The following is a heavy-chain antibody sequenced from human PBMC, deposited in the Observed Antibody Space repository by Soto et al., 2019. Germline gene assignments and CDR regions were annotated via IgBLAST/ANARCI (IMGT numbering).Heavy chain of an antibody. CDR1: GGSINNYY. Sequence: SETLSLTCTVSGGSINNYYWSWIRQPPGKGLEWIGYIHYTGSTNYNSSLESRVTISVDTSRNQFSLKLSSVTAADTAVYYCASGEANHNRYLDYWGQGTLVTVSP. J-gene: IGHJ4*02. CDR3: ASGEANHNRYLDY. CDR2: IHYTGST. V-gene: IGHV4-59*01. D-gene: IGHD3-9*01.